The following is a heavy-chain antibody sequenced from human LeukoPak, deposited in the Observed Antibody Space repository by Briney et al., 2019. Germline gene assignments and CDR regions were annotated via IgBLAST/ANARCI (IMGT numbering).Heavy chain of an antibody. V-gene: IGHV3-23*01. CDR2: ISGSGTST. J-gene: IGHJ4*02. CDR3: AREGVRLGELSLDDY. D-gene: IGHD3-16*02. CDR1: GFRFSSYA. Sequence: GGSLRLSCAASGFRFSSYAMTWVRQAPGKGLEWVSSISGSGTSTYYADSVKGRFTISRDNSKNTLYLQMTSLRAGDTAIYYCAREGVRLGELSLDDYWGQGTLVTVSS.